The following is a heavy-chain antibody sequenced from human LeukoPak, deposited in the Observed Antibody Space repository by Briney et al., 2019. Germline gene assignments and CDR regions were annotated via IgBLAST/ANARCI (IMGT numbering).Heavy chain of an antibody. CDR3: ARHVPYYMDV. J-gene: IGHJ6*03. V-gene: IGHV4-34*01. Sequence: SETLSLTCAVYGGSVSGYYWSWIRQPPGKGLEWIGEINHSGSTNYNPSLKSRVTISVDTSKNQFSLKLSSVTAADTAVYYCARHVPYYMDVWGKGTTVTISS. CDR2: INHSGST. CDR1: GGSVSGYY.